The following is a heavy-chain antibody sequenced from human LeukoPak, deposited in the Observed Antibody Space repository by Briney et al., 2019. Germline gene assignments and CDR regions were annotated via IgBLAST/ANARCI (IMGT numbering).Heavy chain of an antibody. CDR3: AIANLLYCSSSTCLFGY. J-gene: IGHJ4*02. Sequence: AASVKVSCKASGYTFTDYYMHWVRQPPGQGFEWMGWINPNDGDTNYAQKFQGRVTMTRYTSISTAHMDVSRLRSDDTAVYYCAIANLLYCSSSTCLFGYWGQGTLVTVSS. V-gene: IGHV1-2*02. CDR2: INPNDGDT. CDR1: GYTFTDYY. D-gene: IGHD2-2*01.